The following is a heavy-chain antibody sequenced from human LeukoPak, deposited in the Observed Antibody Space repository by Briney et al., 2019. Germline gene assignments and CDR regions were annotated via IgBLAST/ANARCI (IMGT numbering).Heavy chain of an antibody. Sequence: KPSETLSLTCIVSGSSISGDYYWGWIRQPPGKGLEWIGSVYDTGRAYYYPSFKSRVTISVDTSKNQFSLRLTSVTVADTAVYFCARLGVAFIRGGIDSWGQGTLVTVSS. V-gene: IGHV4-38-2*02. J-gene: IGHJ4*02. CDR1: GSSISGDYY. D-gene: IGHD3-10*01. CDR3: ARLGVAFIRGGIDS. CDR2: VYDTGRA.